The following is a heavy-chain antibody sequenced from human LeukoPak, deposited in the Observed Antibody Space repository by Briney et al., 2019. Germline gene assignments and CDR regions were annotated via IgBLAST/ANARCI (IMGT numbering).Heavy chain of an antibody. CDR1: GFTFSSYG. CDR2: ISGSGGST. D-gene: IGHD5-18*01. Sequence: PGGSPRLSCAASGFTFSSYGMSWVRQAPGKGLEWVSAISGSGGSTYYADSVKGRFTISRDNSKSTLYLQMNSLRAEDTAVYYCAKGSTWVQLWLLYFDYWGQGTLVTVSS. CDR3: AKGSTWVQLWLLYFDY. V-gene: IGHV3-23*01. J-gene: IGHJ4*02.